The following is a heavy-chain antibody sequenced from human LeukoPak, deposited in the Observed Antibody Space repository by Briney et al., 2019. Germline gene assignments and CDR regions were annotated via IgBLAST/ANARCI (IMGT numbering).Heavy chain of an antibody. J-gene: IGHJ4*02. CDR3: ARDQGGSYPPTNYFDY. Sequence: GGSLRLSCAASGFTFSSYGMHWVRQAPGKGLEWVAVIWYDGSNKYYADSVKGRFTISRDNSKNTLYLQMNSLRAEDTAVYYCARDQGGSYPPTNYFDYWGQGTLVTVSS. CDR2: IWYDGSNK. V-gene: IGHV3-33*01. CDR1: GFTFSSYG. D-gene: IGHD1-26*01.